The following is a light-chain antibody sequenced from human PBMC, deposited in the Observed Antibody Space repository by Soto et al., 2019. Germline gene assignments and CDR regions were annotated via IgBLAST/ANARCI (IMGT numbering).Light chain of an antibody. Sequence: EIVLTQSPATLSVSLGDSATLSCRASQSVSSNLAWYQQKPGQAPRLLIFGASTRATGIPARFSGSGSGTEFTLTISRLEPEDFAVYYCQQYGSSPPRTFGQGTKVDIK. V-gene: IGKV3-15*01. CDR2: GAS. J-gene: IGKJ1*01. CDR1: QSVSSN. CDR3: QQYGSSPPRT.